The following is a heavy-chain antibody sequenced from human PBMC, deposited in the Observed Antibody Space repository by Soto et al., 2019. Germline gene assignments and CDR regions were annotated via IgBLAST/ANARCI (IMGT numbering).Heavy chain of an antibody. CDR3: ARDCLSQAFDI. CDR2: INAGNGNT. J-gene: IGHJ3*02. V-gene: IGHV1-3*01. Sequence: ASVKVSCKASGYTFTSYAMHWVRQAPGQSLEWMGLINAGNGNTKYSQKFQGRVTMTRDTSTSTVYMELSSLRSEDTAVYYCARDCLSQAFDIWGQGTMVTVSS. CDR1: GYTFTSYA. D-gene: IGHD3-16*02.